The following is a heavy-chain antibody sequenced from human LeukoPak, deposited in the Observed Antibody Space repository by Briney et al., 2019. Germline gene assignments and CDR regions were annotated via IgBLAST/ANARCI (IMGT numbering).Heavy chain of an antibody. V-gene: IGHV1-8*01. CDR3: ARWDYYGSGSYYRPAD. CDR2: MNPNSGNT. J-gene: IGHJ4*02. D-gene: IGHD3-10*01. CDR1: GYTFTSYD. Sequence: ASVKVSCKASGYTFTSYDINWVRQATGQGLEWMGWMNPNSGNTGYAQKFQGRVTMTRNTPISTAYMELSSLRSEDTAVYYGARWDYYGSGSYYRPADWGQGTLVTVSS.